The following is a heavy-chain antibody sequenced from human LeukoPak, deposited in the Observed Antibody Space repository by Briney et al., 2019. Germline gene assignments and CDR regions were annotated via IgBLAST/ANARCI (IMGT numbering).Heavy chain of an antibody. J-gene: IGHJ4*02. Sequence: PGGSLRLSCAASGFTFSRNWMSWVRQAPGKGPEWVANIKQDGSDKYYVDSVKGRFTISRDNAKNSLYLQMNSLRAEDTAVYYCAREVYGDNYFDCWGQGTLVTVSS. D-gene: IGHD4-17*01. CDR2: IKQDGSDK. CDR3: AREVYGDNYFDC. V-gene: IGHV3-7*05. CDR1: GFTFSRNW.